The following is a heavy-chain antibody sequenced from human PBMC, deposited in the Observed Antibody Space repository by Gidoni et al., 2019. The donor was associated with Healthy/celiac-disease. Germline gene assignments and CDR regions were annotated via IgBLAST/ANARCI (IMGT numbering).Heavy chain of an antibody. V-gene: IGHV3-15*01. CDR1: GFTFSNAW. CDR2: IKSKTDGGTT. D-gene: IGHD2-15*01. J-gene: IGHJ4*02. CDR3: TTPPGLYCSGGSCYSGRDY. Sequence: EVQLVESGGGLVKPGGSLRLSCAASGFTFSNAWMSWARQAPGKGLEWVGRIKSKTDGGTTDYAAPVKDRFTISRDDSKNTLYLQMNSLKTEDTAVYYCTTPPGLYCSGGSCYSGRDYWGQGTLVTVSS.